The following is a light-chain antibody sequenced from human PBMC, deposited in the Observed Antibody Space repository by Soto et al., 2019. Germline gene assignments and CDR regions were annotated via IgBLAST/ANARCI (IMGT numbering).Light chain of an antibody. V-gene: IGLV2-14*01. Sequence: QSALTQPASVSGSPGQSITISCTGTSSDVGGYNYVSWYQQHPGRAPQLIIYEVRNRPSGISFRFSGSKSGNTASLTISGLQAEDEADYYCSSYTYKSSLIFGGGTKLTVL. CDR1: SSDVGGYNY. CDR2: EVR. J-gene: IGLJ2*01. CDR3: SSYTYKSSLI.